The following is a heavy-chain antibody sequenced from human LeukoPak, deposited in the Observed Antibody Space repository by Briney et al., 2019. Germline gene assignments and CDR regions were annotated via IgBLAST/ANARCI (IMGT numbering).Heavy chain of an antibody. CDR2: ISGSGGNT. CDR1: GFTFSSYA. V-gene: IGHV3-23*01. D-gene: IGHD6-19*01. CDR3: AKDHALAVAGTGVFDY. Sequence: GGSLRLSCAASGFTFSSYAMSWVRQAPGKGLEWVSAISGSGGNTYYADSVKGRFTISRDNSKNTLYLQMNSLRAEDTAVYYCAKDHALAVAGTGVFDYWGQGTLVTVSS. J-gene: IGHJ4*02.